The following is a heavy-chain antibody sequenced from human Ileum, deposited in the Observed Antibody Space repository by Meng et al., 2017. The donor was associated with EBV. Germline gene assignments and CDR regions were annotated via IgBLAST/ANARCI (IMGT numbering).Heavy chain of an antibody. V-gene: IGHV4-4*02. CDR1: GASITESNS. Sequence: QLQEWGPGVVKPSGTLSLTCAVSGASITESNSWSWVRQPPGKGLEWIGEIYHSGGTNYNPSLKSRVTISVDKSKNQISLKLNSVTAADTAVYYCARWAFIYSYGFDHWGQGTLVTVSS. D-gene: IGHD5-18*01. J-gene: IGHJ4*02. CDR2: IYHSGGT. CDR3: ARWAFIYSYGFDH.